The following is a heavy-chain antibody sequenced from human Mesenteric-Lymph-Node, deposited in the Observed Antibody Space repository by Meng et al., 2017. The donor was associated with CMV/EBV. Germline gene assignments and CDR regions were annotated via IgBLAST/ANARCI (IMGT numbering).Heavy chain of an antibody. Sequence: GVGMMKPSATPVVTSAVLGASFRCYNWNMIRPPPRKGLEWIGEINHSGSTTYNPSFTSRIIISVDTSTNQISLNMSSVTAADTAVYYCARGSSYDILTGYFDYWGQGALVTVSS. CDR1: GASFRCYN. J-gene: IGHJ4*02. CDR3: ARGSSYDILTGYFDY. CDR2: INHSGST. D-gene: IGHD3-9*01. V-gene: IGHV4-34*01.